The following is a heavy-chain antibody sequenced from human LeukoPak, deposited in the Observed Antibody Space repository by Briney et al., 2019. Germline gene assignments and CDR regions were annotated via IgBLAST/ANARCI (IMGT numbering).Heavy chain of an antibody. CDR1: GFTFSSYA. V-gene: IGHV3-23*01. D-gene: IGHD3-10*01. CDR2: ISGSGGST. J-gene: IGHJ4*02. CDR3: AKYPHGSGSYLYGY. Sequence: GGSLRLSCAASGFTFSSYAMSWVHQAPGKGLEWVSAISGSGGSTYYADSVKGRFTISRDNSKNTLYLQMNSLRAEDTAVYYCAKYPHGSGSYLYGYWGQGTLVTVSS.